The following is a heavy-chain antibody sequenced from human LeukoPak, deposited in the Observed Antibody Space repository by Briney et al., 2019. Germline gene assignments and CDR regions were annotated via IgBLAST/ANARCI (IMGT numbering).Heavy chain of an antibody. CDR2: IYYSGST. CDR1: GGSISSYY. D-gene: IGHD3-16*01. V-gene: IGHV4-59*08. Sequence: SETLSLTCTVSGGSISSYYWSWIRQPPGKGLEWIGYIYYSGSTNYNPSLKGRVTISVDTSKNQFSLKLSSVTAADTAVYYCASLLGEGDAFDIWGQGTMVTVSS. J-gene: IGHJ3*02. CDR3: ASLLGEGDAFDI.